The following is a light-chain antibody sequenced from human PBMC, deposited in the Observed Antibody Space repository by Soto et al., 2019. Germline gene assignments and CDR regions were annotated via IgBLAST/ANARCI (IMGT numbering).Light chain of an antibody. CDR2: AAS. J-gene: IGKJ2*01. CDR3: QQYDSYSYT. CDR1: QSISSY. Sequence: DIQMTQSPSSLSASVGDRVTITCRASQSISSYLNWYQQKPGKAPKLLIYAASSLRSGVPSRFSGSVSGTDFTLTISSLQPEDFATYYCQQYDSYSYTFGQGTKVDIK. V-gene: IGKV1-39*01.